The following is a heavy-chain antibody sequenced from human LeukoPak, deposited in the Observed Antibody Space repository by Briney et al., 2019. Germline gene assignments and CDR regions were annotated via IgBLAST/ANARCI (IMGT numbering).Heavy chain of an antibody. CDR1: GFTFSSYS. CDR2: ISSSSSYI. V-gene: IGHV3-21*01. Sequence: KTGGSLRLSCAASGFTFSSYSMNWVRQAPGKGLEWVSSISSSSSYIYYADSVKGRFTISRDNAKNSLYLQMNSLRAEDTAVYDCARDPDCGGDCYSGYWGQGTLVTVSS. CDR3: ARDPDCGGDCYSGY. D-gene: IGHD2-21*02. J-gene: IGHJ4*02.